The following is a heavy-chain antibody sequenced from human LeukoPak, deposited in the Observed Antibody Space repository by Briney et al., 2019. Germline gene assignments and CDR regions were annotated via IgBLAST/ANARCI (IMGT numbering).Heavy chain of an antibody. CDR3: VRDGDVSPIRPRHYGMDV. V-gene: IGHV3-64*01. Sequence: GGSLRLSCAASGFTFSNYIIHWVRQAPGKGLEDVSAISNNGDRTYYANSVKGRFTISRDNSKKMLYLQMGSLRVEHMAVYYCVRDGDVSPIRPRHYGMDVWGQGTTVTVSS. CDR2: ISNNGDRT. J-gene: IGHJ6*02. CDR1: GFTFSNYI. D-gene: IGHD4-17*01.